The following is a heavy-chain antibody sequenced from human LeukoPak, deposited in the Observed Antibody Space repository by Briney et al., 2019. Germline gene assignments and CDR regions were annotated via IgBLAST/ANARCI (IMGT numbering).Heavy chain of an antibody. Sequence: GASVKLSCKASGYTFTGYYMHWVRQAPGQGLEWMGWINPNSGGTKYAQKFQARVTMTRDTSIGTLYMELSRLKSDDTAIYYCARAPDYNILTGDRLFDYWGQGTLVTVSS. CDR2: INPNSGGT. V-gene: IGHV1-2*02. J-gene: IGHJ4*02. D-gene: IGHD3-9*01. CDR1: GYTFTGYY. CDR3: ARAPDYNILTGDRLFDY.